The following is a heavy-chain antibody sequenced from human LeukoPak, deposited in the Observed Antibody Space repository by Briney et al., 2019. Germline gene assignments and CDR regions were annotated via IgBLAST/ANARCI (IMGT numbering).Heavy chain of an antibody. Sequence: SQTLSLTCAISGDXVSSNSVAWNWIRQSPSRGLEWLGRTYYTSKWSSDYAVSVKSRITITPDTSKNQFSLQLASVSPEDTAVYYCARGYLKPGFDHWGQGSVVTVSS. D-gene: IGHD2-2*02. V-gene: IGHV6-1*01. CDR1: GDXVSSNSVA. CDR2: TYYTSKWSS. CDR3: ARGYLKPGFDH. J-gene: IGHJ5*02.